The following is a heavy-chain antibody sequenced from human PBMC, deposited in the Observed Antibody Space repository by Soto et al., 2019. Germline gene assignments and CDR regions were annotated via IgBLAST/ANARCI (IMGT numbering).Heavy chain of an antibody. CDR1: GFTFGDYA. V-gene: IGHV3-49*04. D-gene: IGHD1-1*01. CDR3: TRAGTYYYGMDV. J-gene: IGHJ6*02. Sequence: GSLRLSCTASGFTFGDYAMSWVRQAPGKGLEWVGFIRSKAYGGTTEYAASVKGRFTISRDDSKSIAYLQMNSLKTEDTAVYYCTRAGTYYYGMDVWGQRTTVTVSS. CDR2: IRSKAYGGTT.